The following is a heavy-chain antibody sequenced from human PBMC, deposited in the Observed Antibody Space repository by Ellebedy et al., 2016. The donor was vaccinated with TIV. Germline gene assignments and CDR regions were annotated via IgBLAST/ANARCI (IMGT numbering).Heavy chain of an antibody. J-gene: IGHJ4*02. V-gene: IGHV1-69*13. CDR3: ARDRGSAIRNYYDSSGYYTLDY. CDR2: IIPIFGTA. Sequence: SVKVSCXASGGTFSSYAISWVRQAPGQGLEWMGGIIPIFGTANYAQKFQGRVTITADESTSTAYMELSSLRSEDTAVYYCARDRGSAIRNYYDSSGYYTLDYWGQGTLVTVSS. CDR1: GGTFSSYA. D-gene: IGHD3-22*01.